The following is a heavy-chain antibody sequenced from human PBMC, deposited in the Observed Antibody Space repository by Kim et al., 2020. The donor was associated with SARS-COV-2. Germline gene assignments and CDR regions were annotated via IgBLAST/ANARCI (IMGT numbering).Heavy chain of an antibody. CDR2: ISSSSSYT. CDR1: GFTFSDYY. J-gene: IGHJ2*01. CDR3: ARDGGWELGPGSYYDILTGTNFDL. Sequence: GGSLRLSCAASGFTFSDYYMSWIRQAPGKGLEWVSYISSSSSYTNYADSVKGRFTISRDNAKNSLYLQMNSLRAEDTAVYYCARDGGWELGPGSYYDILTGTNFDLWGRGTLVTVSS. V-gene: IGHV3-11*05. D-gene: IGHD3-9*01.